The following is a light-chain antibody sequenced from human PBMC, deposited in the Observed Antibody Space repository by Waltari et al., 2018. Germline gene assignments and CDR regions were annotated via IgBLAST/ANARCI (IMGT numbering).Light chain of an antibody. J-gene: IGKJ4*01. CDR2: DAS. CDR1: QSVSNY. CDR3: QQRSNWPRLT. V-gene: IGKV3-11*01. Sequence: DIVLTQSPATLSLSPGERATLSCRASQSVSNYLAWYQQKPGQAPRLLMYDASNRATGIPARFSGSGSGTDFTLTISSLEPEDFAVYYCQQRSNWPRLTFGGGTRVEIK.